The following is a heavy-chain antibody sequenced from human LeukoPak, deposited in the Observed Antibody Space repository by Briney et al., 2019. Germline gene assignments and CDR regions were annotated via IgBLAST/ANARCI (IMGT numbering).Heavy chain of an antibody. CDR2: IYYSGST. CDR3: ARGASITGTNEYFQH. CDR1: GGSISSYY. D-gene: IGHD1-7*01. V-gene: IGHV4-59*08. J-gene: IGHJ1*01. Sequence: SETLSLTCTVSGGSISSYYWSWIRQPPGKGLEWIGYIYYSGSTNYNPSLKSRVTISVDTSKNQFSLKLSSVTAADTAVYYCARGASITGTNEYFQHWGQGTLVTVSS.